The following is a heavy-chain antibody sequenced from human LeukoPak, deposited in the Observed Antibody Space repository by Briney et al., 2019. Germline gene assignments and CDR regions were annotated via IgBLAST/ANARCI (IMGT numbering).Heavy chain of an antibody. J-gene: IGHJ3*02. CDR2: ISSSSSYI. CDR1: GFTFSNYS. V-gene: IGHV3-21*01. Sequence: GGSLRLSCAASGFTFSNYSMNWVRQAPGKGLEWVSSISSSSSYIYYADSVKGRFTISRDNAKNSLYLQMNSLRAEDTAVYYCARVLEGAFDIWGQGTMVTVSS. CDR3: ARVLEGAFDI.